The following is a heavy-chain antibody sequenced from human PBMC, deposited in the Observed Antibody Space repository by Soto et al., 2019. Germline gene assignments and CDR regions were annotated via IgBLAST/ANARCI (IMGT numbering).Heavy chain of an antibody. V-gene: IGHV3-7*01. J-gene: IGHJ3*02. D-gene: IGHD3-16*01. CDR3: ARDYEFGFDI. CDR2: IKPDGSEK. Sequence: EVQLVESGGGLVQPGGSLRLSCEASAFTLSSYWMSWVRQAPGKGLEWVANIKPDGSEKYYVDSVKGRFTISRDNTKNSLYLQMSSLRAEDTAINYCARDYEFGFDIWGQGTLVTVSS. CDR1: AFTLSSYW.